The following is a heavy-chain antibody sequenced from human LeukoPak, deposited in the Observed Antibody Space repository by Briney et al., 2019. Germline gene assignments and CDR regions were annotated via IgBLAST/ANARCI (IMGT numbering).Heavy chain of an antibody. V-gene: IGHV3-23*01. CDR3: AKDLSATPRGWFDP. CDR2: ISGSGGST. CDR1: GFTFSSYA. J-gene: IGHJ5*02. D-gene: IGHD2-15*01. Sequence: GGSLRLSCAASGFTFSSYAMSWVRQAPGRGLEWVSAISGSGGSTYYADSVKGRFTISRDNSKNTLYLQMNSLRAEDTAVYYCAKDLSATPRGWFDPWGQGTLVTVSS.